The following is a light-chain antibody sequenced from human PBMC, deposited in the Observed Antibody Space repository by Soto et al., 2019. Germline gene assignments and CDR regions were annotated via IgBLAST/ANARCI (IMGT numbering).Light chain of an antibody. CDR2: GAS. Sequence: EIVLTQSPGTLSLSPGERATLSCRASQSVSSSSLAWYQQKPGQAPRLLIYGASSRATGIPDRFSGSGSGTDFTLTISSLEPEDFAVYYCQQYDSSPYTFGQGTKLEI. CDR3: QQYDSSPYT. J-gene: IGKJ2*01. CDR1: QSVSSSS. V-gene: IGKV3-20*01.